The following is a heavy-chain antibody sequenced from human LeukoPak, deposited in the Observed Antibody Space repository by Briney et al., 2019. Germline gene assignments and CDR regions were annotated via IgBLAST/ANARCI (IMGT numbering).Heavy chain of an antibody. CDR3: ARLGFHYYMDV. D-gene: IGHD7-27*01. Sequence: GGPLRLSCAASGFTFSSYEMNWVRQAPGKGLEWVSYISSSGSTIYYADSVKGRFTISRDNAKNSLYLQMNSLRAEDTAVYYCARLGFHYYMDVWGKGTTVTVSS. CDR1: GFTFSSYE. CDR2: ISSSGSTI. J-gene: IGHJ6*03. V-gene: IGHV3-48*03.